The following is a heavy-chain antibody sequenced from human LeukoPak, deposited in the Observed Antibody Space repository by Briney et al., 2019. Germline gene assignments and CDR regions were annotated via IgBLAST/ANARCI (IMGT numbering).Heavy chain of an antibody. J-gene: IGHJ4*02. CDR1: GFTFSDYY. V-gene: IGHV3-11*04. Sequence: GGSLRLSCVASGFTFSDYYMSWIRQAPGKGLEWVSYIRSSGTTIHYADSVKGRFTISRDNAKNSLYLQMNSLRAEDTAVYYCARDRGAVTDIFDYWGQGTLVTVSS. CDR2: IRSSGTTI. D-gene: IGHD2-21*02. CDR3: ARDRGAVTDIFDY.